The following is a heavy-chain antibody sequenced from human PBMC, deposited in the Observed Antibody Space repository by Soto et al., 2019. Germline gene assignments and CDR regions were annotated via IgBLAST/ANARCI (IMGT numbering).Heavy chain of an antibody. V-gene: IGHV3-23*01. CDR2: ISGSAGSSGP. Sequence: EVQLLESGGGLVQPGGSLRLSCVASGFTFSTYTMSRVRQAPGKGLEWVSVISGSAGSSGPSYADSVQGRFSISRDNARNTLYLQMNSLRGEDTAMYYCAKARCSTANCYVPEYWGQGTRVTVSS. CDR1: GFTFSTYT. CDR3: AKARCSTANCYVPEY. J-gene: IGHJ4*02. D-gene: IGHD2-2*01.